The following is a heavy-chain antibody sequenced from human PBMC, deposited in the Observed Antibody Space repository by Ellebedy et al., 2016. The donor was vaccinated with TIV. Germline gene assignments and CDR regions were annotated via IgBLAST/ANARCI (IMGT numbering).Heavy chain of an antibody. V-gene: IGHV4-34*01. D-gene: IGHD3-22*01. CDR3: ARGIVAPQPLKHLDS. CDR2: INHIGST. J-gene: IGHJ4*02. CDR1: GESFSGYY. Sequence: SETLSLTXAVYGESFSGYYWTWIRQPPGKGLEWIGEINHIGSTNCNPSLKSRVTISVDTSKNQFSLKLTSVTAADTSVYYCARGIVAPQPLKHLDSWGQGTLVTVSS.